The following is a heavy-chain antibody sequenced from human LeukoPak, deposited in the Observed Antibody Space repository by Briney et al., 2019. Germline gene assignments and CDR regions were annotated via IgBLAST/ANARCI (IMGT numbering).Heavy chain of an antibody. V-gene: IGHV1-18*04. Sequence: ASVKVSCKASGYTFTSYGISWVRQAPGQGLEWKGWISAYNGNTNYAQKLQGRVTMTTDTSTSTAYMELRSLRSDDTAVYSCARGVTARGFYYYMDIWGNGTTVTISS. CDR2: ISAYNGNT. D-gene: IGHD2-21*02. J-gene: IGHJ6*03. CDR3: ARGVTARGFYYYMDI. CDR1: GYTFTSYG.